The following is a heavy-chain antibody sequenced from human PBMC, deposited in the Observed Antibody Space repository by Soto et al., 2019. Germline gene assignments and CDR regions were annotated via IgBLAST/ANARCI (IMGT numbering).Heavy chain of an antibody. V-gene: IGHV4-59*01. D-gene: IGHD3-10*01. J-gene: IGHJ6*02. CDR1: GVSISSYY. CDR3: ARQYYYGSGSYYPVDYYYYGMDV. CDR2: IYYSGST. Sequence: SETLSLTCTVSGVSISSYYWSWIRQPPGKGLEWIGYIYYSGSTNYNPSLKSRVTISVDTSKNQFSLKLSSVTAADTAVYYCARQYYYGSGSYYPVDYYYYGMDVWGQGTTVTVSS.